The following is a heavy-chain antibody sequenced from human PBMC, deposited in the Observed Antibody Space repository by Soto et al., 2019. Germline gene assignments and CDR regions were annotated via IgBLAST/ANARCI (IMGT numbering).Heavy chain of an antibody. V-gene: IGHV1-18*04. J-gene: IGHJ4*02. D-gene: IGHD3-10*01. CDR2: ISAYNGNT. Sequence: VASVKVSCKASGYTFTSYGISWVRQAPGQGLEWMGWISAYNGNTNYAQKLQGRVTMTTDTSTSTAYMELRSLRSDDTAVYYCARGASTKYGSGIQNYWGQGTLVTVSS. CDR1: GYTFTSYG. CDR3: ARGASTKYGSGIQNY.